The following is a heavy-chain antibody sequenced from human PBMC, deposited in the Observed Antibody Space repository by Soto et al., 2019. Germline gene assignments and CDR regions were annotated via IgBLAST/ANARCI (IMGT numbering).Heavy chain of an antibody. Sequence: EFLRLSCAASGFTFSSYSMNWVRQAPGKGLEWVSSISSSSSYIYYADSVKGRFTISRDNAKNSLYLQMNSLRAEDTAVYYCARDRKPIVVVPAAKLRNYGMDVWGQGTTVTVSS. V-gene: IGHV3-21*01. CDR2: ISSSSSYI. CDR3: ARDRKPIVVVPAAKLRNYGMDV. D-gene: IGHD2-2*01. CDR1: GFTFSSYS. J-gene: IGHJ6*02.